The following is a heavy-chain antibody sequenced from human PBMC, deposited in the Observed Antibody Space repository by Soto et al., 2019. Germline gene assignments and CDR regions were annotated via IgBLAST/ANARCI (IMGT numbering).Heavy chain of an antibody. CDR1: GFTVGTNY. CDR2: IYRSGSA. CDR3: ARGFNWLDY. D-gene: IGHD5-12*01. Sequence: GGSLGLSCAASGFTVGTNYLTWVRQSPGKGLEWVSVIYRSGSAYYADSVKGRFTISRDNSKNTLYLQLNSLGAEDTAVYYCARGFNWLDYWGQGTLVTVSS. J-gene: IGHJ4*02. V-gene: IGHV3-53*01.